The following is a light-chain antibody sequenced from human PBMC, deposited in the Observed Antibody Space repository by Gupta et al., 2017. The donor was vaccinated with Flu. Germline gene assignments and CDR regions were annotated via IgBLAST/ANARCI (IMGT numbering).Light chain of an antibody. CDR3: RQALQTPWT. J-gene: IGKJ3*01. CDR1: QRLLHSNGYKY. CDR2: LGS. V-gene: IGKV2-28*01. Sequence: DIVLTQSPVSLPVTPGEPASISCRSSQRLLHSNGYKYLDWYLQKPGQPPQLLMYLGSNRAPGVPDRFSGTGSGTYFTLKISRVEAEDVGVYYCRQALQTPWTFGHGTKVDIK.